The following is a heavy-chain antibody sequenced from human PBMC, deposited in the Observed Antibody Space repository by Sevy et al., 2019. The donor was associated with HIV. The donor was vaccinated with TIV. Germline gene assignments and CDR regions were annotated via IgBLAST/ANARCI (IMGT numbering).Heavy chain of an antibody. CDR2: IWYDGSNK. D-gene: IGHD6-13*01. V-gene: IGHV3-33*08. CDR3: ASNGYSSSWYRNNLINYYYYYYMDV. Sequence: GGSLRLSCAASGFTFSSYGMHWVRQAPGKGLEWVAVIWYDGSNKYYADSVKGRFTISRDNSKNTLYLQMNSLRAEDTAVYYCASNGYSSSWYRNNLINYYYYYYMDVWGKGTTVTVSS. CDR1: GFTFSSYG. J-gene: IGHJ6*03.